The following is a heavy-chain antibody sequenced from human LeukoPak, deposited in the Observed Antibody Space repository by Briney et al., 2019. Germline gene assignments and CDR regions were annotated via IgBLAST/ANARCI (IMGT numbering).Heavy chain of an antibody. CDR3: AKDMKWFGELLIGDAFDI. CDR1: GFTFSSYW. V-gene: IGHV3-30*18. CDR2: ISYDGSNK. D-gene: IGHD3-10*01. Sequence: GGSLRLSCAASGFTFSSYWMSWVRQAPGKGLEWVAVISYDGSNKYYADSVKGRFTISRDNSKNTLYLQMNSLRAEDTAVYYCAKDMKWFGELLIGDAFDIWGQGTMVTVSS. J-gene: IGHJ3*02.